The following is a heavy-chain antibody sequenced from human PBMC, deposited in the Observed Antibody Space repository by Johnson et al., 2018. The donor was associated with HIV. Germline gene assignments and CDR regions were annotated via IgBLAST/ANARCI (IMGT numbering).Heavy chain of an antibody. CDR3: ARDRKYSSGWKDAFDI. D-gene: IGHD6-19*01. CDR2: INWNGGST. Sequence: VQLVESGGGLIQPGGSLRLSCAASGFTVSSNYMSWVRQAPGKGLEWVSGINWNGGSTGYADSVKGRFTISRDNAKNSLYLQMNSLRAEDTALYYCARDRKYSSGWKDAFDIWGQGTMVTVSS. CDR1: GFTVSSNY. J-gene: IGHJ3*02. V-gene: IGHV3-20*04.